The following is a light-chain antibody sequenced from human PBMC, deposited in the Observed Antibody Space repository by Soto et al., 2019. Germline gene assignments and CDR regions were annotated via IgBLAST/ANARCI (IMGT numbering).Light chain of an antibody. Sequence: QSVLTQPPSASGSPGQSVTISCSGTSRDVGAYNYVSWYQQHPGKAPRLLIYEVSKRPSGVPDRFSGSKSGNTASLTVSGLLAEDEADYECSSFAGGNNGYVFGNGTKVTVL. V-gene: IGLV2-8*01. CDR2: EVS. J-gene: IGLJ1*01. CDR3: SSFAGGNNGYV. CDR1: SRDVGAYNY.